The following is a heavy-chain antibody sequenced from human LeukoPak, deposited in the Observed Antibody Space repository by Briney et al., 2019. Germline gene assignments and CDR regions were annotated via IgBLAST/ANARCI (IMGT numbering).Heavy chain of an antibody. Sequence: GGSLRLSCAASGFTFSSYWMHWVRQAPGKGLVWVSRINSDGSSTTYADSVKSRFTTSRDNAKNTLYLQMSSVRVEDTAVYYCANGYSSTYYNALDIRGQGTMVTVSS. V-gene: IGHV3-74*01. D-gene: IGHD6-13*01. CDR3: ANGYSSTYYNALDI. J-gene: IGHJ3*02. CDR1: GFTFSSYW. CDR2: INSDGSST.